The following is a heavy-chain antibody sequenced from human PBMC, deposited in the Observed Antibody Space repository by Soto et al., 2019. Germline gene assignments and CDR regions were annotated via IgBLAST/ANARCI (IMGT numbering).Heavy chain of an antibody. CDR1: GDSITRGGFY. Sequence: QVQLQESGPGLVKPSQTLSLTCTVSGDSITRGGFYWSWIRLLPGTGLEWIGYVYFSGTTYYNPSFKSRITISVDRSKKVFSLTLRSVTAADSAVYYCARGKGSGRPREWFDRWGRGTLAIVSS. V-gene: IGHV4-31*03. CDR2: VYFSGTT. CDR3: ARGKGSGRPREWFDR. D-gene: IGHD3-10*01. J-gene: IGHJ5*02.